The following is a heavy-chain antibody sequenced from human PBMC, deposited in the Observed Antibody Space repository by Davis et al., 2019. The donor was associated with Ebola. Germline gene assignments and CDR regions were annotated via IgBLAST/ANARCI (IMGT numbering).Heavy chain of an antibody. V-gene: IGHV4-4*02. Sequence: SETLSLTCTVSGGSISSSNWWSWVRQPPGKGLEWIGEIYHSGSTNYNPSLKSRVTISVDKSKNQFSLKLSSVTAADTAVYYCARDRGMVQGGLFDYWGQGTLVTVSS. CDR2: IYHSGST. CDR1: GGSISSSNW. J-gene: IGHJ4*02. CDR3: ARDRGMVQGGLFDY. D-gene: IGHD3-10*01.